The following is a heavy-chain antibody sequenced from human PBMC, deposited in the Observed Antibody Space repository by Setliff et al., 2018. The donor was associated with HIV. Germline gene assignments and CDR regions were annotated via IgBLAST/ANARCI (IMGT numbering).Heavy chain of an antibody. CDR2: IYPGDSDT. J-gene: IGHJ6*03. CDR1: GYSFTNYW. CDR3: ARFVHSSGWYSSSYYYYMDV. V-gene: IGHV5-51*01. Sequence: GESLKISCEGSGYSFTNYWIAWVRQMPGKGLEWMGIIYPGDSDTKYSPSFQGQVTISADKSISTAYLQWSSLKASDSAIYYCARFVHSSGWYSSSYYYYMDVWGKGTTVTVSS. D-gene: IGHD3-22*01.